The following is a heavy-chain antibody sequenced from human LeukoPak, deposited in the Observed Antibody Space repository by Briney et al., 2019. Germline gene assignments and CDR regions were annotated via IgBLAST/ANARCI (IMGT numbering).Heavy chain of an antibody. CDR3: ARRHSSSPIYYYYYMDV. CDR2: INPNSGGT. CDR1: GYTFTGYY. D-gene: IGHD6-6*01. V-gene: IGHV1-2*02. J-gene: IGHJ6*03. Sequence: ASVKVSCKASGYTFTGYYMHWVRQAPGQGLEWMGWINPNSGGTNYAQKFQGRVTMTRDTSISTAYMELSRLRSDDTAVYYCARRHSSSPIYYYYYMDVWGKGTTVTVSS.